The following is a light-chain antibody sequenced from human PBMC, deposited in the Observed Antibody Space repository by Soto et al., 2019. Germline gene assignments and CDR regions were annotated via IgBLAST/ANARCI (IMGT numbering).Light chain of an antibody. CDR2: DAS. CDR3: QQRSNWPRST. V-gene: IGKV3-11*01. J-gene: IGKJ5*01. CDR1: QSVSSY. Sequence: EIVLTQSPATLSLSPGERSTLACRSSQSVSSYLAWYQQKPGQAPRLPIYDASNRATGIPARFSGSGSGTDFTLTISSLEPEDFAVYYCQQRSNWPRSTFGQGTRLEIK.